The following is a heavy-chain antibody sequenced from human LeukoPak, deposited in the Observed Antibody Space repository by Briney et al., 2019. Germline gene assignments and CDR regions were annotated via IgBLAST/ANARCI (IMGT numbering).Heavy chain of an antibody. V-gene: IGHV4-39*07. CDR1: GGSISSSSYY. D-gene: IGHD3-3*01. Sequence: SETLSLTCTVSGGSISSSSYYWGWIRQPPGKGLEWIGSIYYSGSTYYNPSLKSRVTISVDTSKNQFSLKLSSVTAADTAVYYCARDTSDYDFWSGVFDPWGQGTLVTVSS. CDR3: ARDTSDYDFWSGVFDP. J-gene: IGHJ5*02. CDR2: IYYSGST.